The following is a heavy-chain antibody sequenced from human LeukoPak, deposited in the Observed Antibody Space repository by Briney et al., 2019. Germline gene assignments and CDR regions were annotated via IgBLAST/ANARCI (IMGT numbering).Heavy chain of an antibody. D-gene: IGHD7-27*01. V-gene: IGHV4-4*02. J-gene: IGHJ4*02. CDR1: GDSISGTYW. CDR3: VRSNWGVDRAMDS. CDR2: IYHSGNT. Sequence: SGTLSLTCAVSGDSISGTYWWAWVRQSPEKRLEWIGEIYHSGNTNYNPSLKSRVTLSLDKSESHFSLKLDSLTAADTAIYYCVRSNWGVDRAMDSWGQGTLVAVSS.